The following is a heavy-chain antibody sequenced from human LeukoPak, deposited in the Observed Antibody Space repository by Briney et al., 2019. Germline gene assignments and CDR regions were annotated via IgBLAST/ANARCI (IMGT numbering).Heavy chain of an antibody. J-gene: IGHJ4*02. CDR1: GFTFSSYA. V-gene: IGHV3-23*01. D-gene: IGHD3-22*01. Sequence: GGSLRLSCAASGFTFSSYAMSWVHQAPGKGLEWVSAISGSGGSTYYADSVKGRFTISRDNSKNTLYLQMNSLRAEDTAVYYCAKDPDSSGYYTRWYFDYWGQGTLVTVSS. CDR2: ISGSGGST. CDR3: AKDPDSSGYYTRWYFDY.